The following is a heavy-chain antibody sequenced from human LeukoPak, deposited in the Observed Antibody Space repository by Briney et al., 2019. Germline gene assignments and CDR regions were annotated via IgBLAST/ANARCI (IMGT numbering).Heavy chain of an antibody. CDR2: IFHSGSS. J-gene: IGHJ5*02. V-gene: IGHV4-30-2*01. CDR3: ARELWFVNAPGSWFDP. D-gene: IGHD3-10*01. Sequence: SQTLSLTCAVSGDSISSGDYSWSWIRQPSGKGLEWIGYIFHSGSSYYNPSLKSRVTISVDKSKNQFSLRLTSVTAADTAVHYCARELWFVNAPGSWFDPWGQGTLVTVSS. CDR1: GDSISSGDYS.